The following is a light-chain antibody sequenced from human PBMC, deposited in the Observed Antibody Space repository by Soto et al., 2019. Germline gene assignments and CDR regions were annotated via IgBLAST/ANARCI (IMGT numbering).Light chain of an antibody. V-gene: IGKV3-15*01. CDR3: HQYNKWPRT. CDR1: QSVSSN. CDR2: GAS. J-gene: IGKJ1*01. Sequence: EIVMTQSPATLSVSPGERATLSCRASQSVSSNLAWYQQKPGQAPRLLIYGASTRATGLPARSSGSGSGTEFTLTISSLQSEDFAVYYCHQYNKWPRTFGQGTKVEIK.